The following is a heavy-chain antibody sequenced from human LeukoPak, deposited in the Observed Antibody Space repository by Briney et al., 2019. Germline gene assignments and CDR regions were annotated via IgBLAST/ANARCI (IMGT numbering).Heavy chain of an antibody. CDR1: GFNVSSNY. CDR2: LYSGGSA. Sequence: GGSLRLFCAASGFNVSSNYMSWVRQAPGKGLEWVSLLYSGGSAFHADSVKGRFTISRDNSKNTLYLQLNSLRAEDTAVYYCARAGGGYRYGYYYHFYMDVWGKGTTVTVSS. J-gene: IGHJ6*03. D-gene: IGHD5-18*01. V-gene: IGHV3-53*01. CDR3: ARAGGGYRYGYYYHFYMDV.